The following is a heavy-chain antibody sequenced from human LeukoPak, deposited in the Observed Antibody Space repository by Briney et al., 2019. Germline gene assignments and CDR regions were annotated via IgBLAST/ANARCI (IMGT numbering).Heavy chain of an antibody. V-gene: IGHV4-4*07. CDR2: IYTSGST. Sequence: SETLSLTCTVSGGSMSSYYWSWIRQPPGKGLEWIGRIYTSGSTNYNPSLKSRVTMSVDTSKNQFSLKLSSVTAADTAVYYCAREGIKKVFDYWGQGTLVTVSS. J-gene: IGHJ4*02. CDR3: AREGIKKVFDY. CDR1: GGSMSSYY.